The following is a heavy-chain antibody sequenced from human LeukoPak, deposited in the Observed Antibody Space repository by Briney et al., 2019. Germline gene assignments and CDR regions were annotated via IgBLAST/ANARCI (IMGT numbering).Heavy chain of an antibody. D-gene: IGHD3-22*01. Sequence: GGSLRLSCAASGFTFSDYYMSWIRQAQAKGLEWVSNISSSSSYTNYADSVKGRFTISRDNAKNSLYLQMNSLRAEDTAVYYCARGHSGGYYDSSGYQGSFDYWGQGTLVTVSS. J-gene: IGHJ4*02. CDR2: ISSSSSYT. CDR1: GFTFSDYY. CDR3: ARGHSGGYYDSSGYQGSFDY. V-gene: IGHV3-11*06.